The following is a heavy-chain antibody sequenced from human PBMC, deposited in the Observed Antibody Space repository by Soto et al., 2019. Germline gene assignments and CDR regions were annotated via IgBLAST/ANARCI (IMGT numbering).Heavy chain of an antibody. D-gene: IGHD3-10*01. CDR1: GGSISSGDYY. Sequence: SETLSLTCTVSGGSISSGDYYWSWIRQPPGKGLEWIGYIYYSGSTYYNPSLKSRVTISVDTSKNQFSLKLSSVTAADTAVYYCARDNGESYYYYGMDVWGQGTTVTVSS. J-gene: IGHJ6*02. CDR2: IYYSGST. CDR3: ARDNGESYYYYGMDV. V-gene: IGHV4-30-4*01.